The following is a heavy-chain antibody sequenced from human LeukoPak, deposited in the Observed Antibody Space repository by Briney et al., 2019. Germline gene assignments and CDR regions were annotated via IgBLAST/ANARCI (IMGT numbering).Heavy chain of an antibody. V-gene: IGHV1-2*02. D-gene: IGHD4-17*01. J-gene: IGHJ4*02. Sequence: ASVKVSCKASGYTFTGYYMHWVRQAPGQGLEWMGWINPNSGGTNYAQKFQGRVTMTRDTSISTAYMELRRLRSDDTAVYYCARSSTVTTQAYYFDYWGQGTLVTVSS. CDR1: GYTFTGYY. CDR2: INPNSGGT. CDR3: ARSSTVTTQAYYFDY.